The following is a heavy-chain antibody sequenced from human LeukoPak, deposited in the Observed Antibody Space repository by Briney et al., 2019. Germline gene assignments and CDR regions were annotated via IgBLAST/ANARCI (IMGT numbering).Heavy chain of an antibody. CDR3: ARRHGDYEANFDY. D-gene: IGHD4-17*01. V-gene: IGHV4-38-2*02. CDR2: IYHSGSS. CDR1: GYSISNGYY. J-gene: IGHJ4*02. Sequence: SETLSLTCTVSGYSISNGYYGDWIRQAPGEGLDWIGSIYHSGSSYSNPSLKSRVILSVDTLKNQFSLKLSSVTAADTAVYYCARRHGDYEANFDYWGQGALVTVSS.